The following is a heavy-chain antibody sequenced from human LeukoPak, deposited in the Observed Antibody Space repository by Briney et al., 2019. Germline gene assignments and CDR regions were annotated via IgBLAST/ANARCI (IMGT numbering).Heavy chain of an antibody. CDR2: IVIDGSST. J-gene: IGHJ4*02. V-gene: IGHV3-74*01. D-gene: IGHD6-19*01. Sequence: PGGSLILSCAASGFTFSSYWMHWVRQAPGEGLVWVSRIVIDGSSTTYADSVKGRFTISRDNAKNTLYLQMNSLRADDTAVYYCARDRDSSGWYGGFDYWGQGTLVTVSS. CDR3: ARDRDSSGWYGGFDY. CDR1: GFTFSSYW.